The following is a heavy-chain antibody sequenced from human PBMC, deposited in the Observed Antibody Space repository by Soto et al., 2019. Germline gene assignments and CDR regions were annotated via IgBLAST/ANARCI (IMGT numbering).Heavy chain of an antibody. J-gene: IGHJ6*02. Sequence: QVQLVQPGAEVKKPGSSVKVSCKASGGTFSSYAISWVRQAPGQGLEWMGGIIPISGTANYAQKFQGRVTITADESTSTAYMELSSLRSEDTAVYYCARSQGSSTSLEIYYCYYYGMDVWCQGTTVTVSS. CDR2: IIPISGTA. CDR1: GGTFSSYA. CDR3: ARSQGSSTSLEIYYCYYYGMDV. D-gene: IGHD2-2*01. V-gene: IGHV1-69*01.